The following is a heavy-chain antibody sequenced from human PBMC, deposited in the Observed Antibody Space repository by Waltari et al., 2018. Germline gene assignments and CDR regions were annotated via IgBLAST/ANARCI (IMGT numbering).Heavy chain of an antibody. Sequence: EVQLVESGGGLVQPGGSLRLSCAASGFTFSSYSMNWVRQAPGKGLEWVSYISGSSSTIYYADSVKGRFTISRDNAKNSLYLQMNSLRAEDTAVYYCARDIAAAGTLDYWGQGTLVTVSS. CDR2: ISGSSSTI. V-gene: IGHV3-48*01. CDR1: GFTFSSYS. D-gene: IGHD6-13*01. J-gene: IGHJ4*02. CDR3: ARDIAAAGTLDY.